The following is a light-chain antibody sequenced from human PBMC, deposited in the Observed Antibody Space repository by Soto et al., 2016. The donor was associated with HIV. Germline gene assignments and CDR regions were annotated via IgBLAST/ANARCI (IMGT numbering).Light chain of an antibody. CDR2: AVS. V-gene: IGKV1-27*01. CDR1: QTINTY. J-gene: IGKJ2*01. Sequence: IQMTQSPSSLSASVGDRVTITCRASQTINTYLAWHQQKPGKGPKLLIYAVSTLEPGVPSRFSGSGSGTQFTLTINGLQPEDVATYYCLQHNSYPYTFGQGTKLEIK. CDR3: LQHNSYPYT.